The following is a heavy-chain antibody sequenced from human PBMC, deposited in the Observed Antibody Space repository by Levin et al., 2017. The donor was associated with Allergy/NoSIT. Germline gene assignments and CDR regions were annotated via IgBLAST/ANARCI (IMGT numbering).Heavy chain of an antibody. CDR3: ARHQVQLERLLHYDYYYMDV. CDR2: IYYSGST. J-gene: IGHJ6*03. D-gene: IGHD1-1*01. Sequence: SETLSLTCTVSGGSISSSSYYWGWIRQPPGKGLEWIGSIYYSGSTYYNPSLKSRVTISVDTSKNQFSLKLSSVTAADTAVYYCARHQVQLERLLHYDYYYMDVWGKGTTVTVSS. V-gene: IGHV4-39*01. CDR1: GGSISSSSYY.